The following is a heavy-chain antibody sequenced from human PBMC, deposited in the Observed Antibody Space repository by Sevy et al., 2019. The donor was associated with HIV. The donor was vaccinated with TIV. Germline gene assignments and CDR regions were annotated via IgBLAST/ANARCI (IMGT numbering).Heavy chain of an antibody. CDR3: VKDRSGSYSFDY. Sequence: GGSLRLSCAASGFTFDDYTMNWVRQAPGKGLEWVSGIIWSSGNIAYADSVEGRFTISRDNAKNSLYLQMNSLRVEDTDLYYCVKDRSGSYSFDYWGQGTLVTVSS. D-gene: IGHD1-26*01. J-gene: IGHJ4*02. CDR2: IIWSSGNI. CDR1: GFTFDDYT. V-gene: IGHV3-9*01.